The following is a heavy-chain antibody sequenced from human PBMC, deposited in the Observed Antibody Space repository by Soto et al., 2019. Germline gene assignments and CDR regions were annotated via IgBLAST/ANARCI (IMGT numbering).Heavy chain of an antibody. Sequence: GGSLRLTCAASGFTFSSYAMHWVRQAPGKGLEWVAVISYDGSNKYYADSVKGRFTISRDNSKNTLYLQMNSLRAEDTAVYYCARDRSYYYDSSGYPLFYWGQGTLVTVSS. V-gene: IGHV3-30-3*01. CDR2: ISYDGSNK. CDR1: GFTFSSYA. D-gene: IGHD3-22*01. J-gene: IGHJ4*02. CDR3: ARDRSYYYDSSGYPLFY.